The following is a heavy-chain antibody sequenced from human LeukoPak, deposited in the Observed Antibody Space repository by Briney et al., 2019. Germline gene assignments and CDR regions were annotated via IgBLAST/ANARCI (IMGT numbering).Heavy chain of an antibody. D-gene: IGHD5/OR15-5a*01. Sequence: GGSLRLSCAASGFNFSTFAMTWVRQTPEKGLEWVSSLSGSGAATYYADSVEGRFTISRDNAKSTLYLQMNSVGVEDTAVYYCAGSRGDYWGQGTLVLVSS. CDR2: LSGSGAAT. J-gene: IGHJ4*02. CDR3: AGSRGDY. CDR1: GFNFSTFA. V-gene: IGHV3-23*01.